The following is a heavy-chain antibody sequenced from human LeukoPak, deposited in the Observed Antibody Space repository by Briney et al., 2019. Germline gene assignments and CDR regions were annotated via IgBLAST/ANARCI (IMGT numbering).Heavy chain of an antibody. CDR3: AKDSIAAVTYYGMDV. J-gene: IGHJ6*02. CDR1: GFTFDDYA. Sequence: GGSLRLSCAASGFTFDDYAMHWVRQAPGKGLEWVSLISGDGGSTYYADSVKGRFTISRGNSKNSLYLQMNSLRTEDTALYYCAKDSIAAVTYYGMDVWVQGTTVTVSS. D-gene: IGHD6-13*01. V-gene: IGHV3-43*02. CDR2: ISGDGGST.